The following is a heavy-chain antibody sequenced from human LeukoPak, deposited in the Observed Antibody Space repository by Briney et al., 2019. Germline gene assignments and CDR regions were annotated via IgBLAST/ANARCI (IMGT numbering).Heavy chain of an antibody. V-gene: IGHV4-39*07. CDR1: GGSISSSSYY. J-gene: IGHJ4*02. CDR2: IYYSGST. D-gene: IGHD6-13*01. Sequence: NPSETLSLTCTVSGGSISSSSYYWGWIRQPPGKGPEWIGSIYYSGSTYYNPSLKSRVTISVDTSKNQFSLKLSSVTAADTAVYYCARDPVGQQLASDYWGQGTLVTVSS. CDR3: ARDPVGQQLASDY.